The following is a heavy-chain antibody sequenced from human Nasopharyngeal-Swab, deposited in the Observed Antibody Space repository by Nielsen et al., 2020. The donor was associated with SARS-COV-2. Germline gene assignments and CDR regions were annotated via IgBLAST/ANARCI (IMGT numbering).Heavy chain of an antibody. J-gene: IGHJ4*02. CDR2: MNPNSGNP. D-gene: IGHD6-19*01. CDR3: SRVIAVRLDY. Sequence: ASVKVSCKASGYTFTSYDINWVRQATGQGLEWMGWMNPNSGNPGYAQKFQGRVTMTRNTSISTAYMELSSLRSEDTAVYYCSRVIAVRLDYWGQGALVTVSS. V-gene: IGHV1-8*01. CDR1: GYTFTSYD.